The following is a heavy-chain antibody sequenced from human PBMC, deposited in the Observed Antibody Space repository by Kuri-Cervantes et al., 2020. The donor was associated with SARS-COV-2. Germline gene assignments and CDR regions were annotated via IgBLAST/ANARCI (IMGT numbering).Heavy chain of an antibody. CDR1: GFTFSSYA. CDR2: ISGSGGST. J-gene: IGHJ6*03. V-gene: IGHV3-23*01. D-gene: IGHD3-10*01. CDR3: AKDFLTENYGSGSYYMGYYMDV. Sequence: ETLSLTCAASGFTFSSYAMSWVRQAPGKGLEWVSAISGSGGSTYYADSVKGRFTISRDNSKNTLYLQMNSLRAEDTAVYYCAKDFLTENYGSGSYYMGYYMDVWGKGTTVTVSS.